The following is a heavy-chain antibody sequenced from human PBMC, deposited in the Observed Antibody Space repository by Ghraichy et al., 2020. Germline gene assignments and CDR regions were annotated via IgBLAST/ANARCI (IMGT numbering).Heavy chain of an antibody. V-gene: IGHV1-46*01. CDR3: ARAEVVDYYDY. J-gene: IGHJ4*02. Sequence: ASVKVSCKASGYTFTNYYIAWMRQAPVQGPEWMGIINVSSGKTNYAQKFQGRVTMTRDTSTSTVYMELNSLRSDDTAFFYCARAEVVDYYDYWGQGSQVTVSS. CDR2: INVSSGKT. CDR1: GYTFTNYY.